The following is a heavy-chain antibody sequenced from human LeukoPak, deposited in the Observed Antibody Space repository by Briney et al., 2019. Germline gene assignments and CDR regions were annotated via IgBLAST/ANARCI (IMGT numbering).Heavy chain of an antibody. CDR3: ARASGYYDSSGYSPLGY. CDR2: ISSNGGST. V-gene: IGHV3-64*01. D-gene: IGHD3-22*01. Sequence: PGGSLRLSCPASGFTLSSYAMHWLRQAPGKGLEYVSAISSNGGSTYYANCVKGRFTIYRDNSKSTLYLEMGSLRAEDMAVYYCARASGYYDSSGYSPLGYWGQGTVVSVSS. J-gene: IGHJ4*02. CDR1: GFTLSSYA.